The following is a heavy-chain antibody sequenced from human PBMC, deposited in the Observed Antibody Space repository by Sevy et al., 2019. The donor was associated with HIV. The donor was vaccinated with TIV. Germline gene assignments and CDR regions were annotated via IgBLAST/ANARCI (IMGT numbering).Heavy chain of an antibody. J-gene: IGHJ4*02. Sequence: GGSLRLSCAASGFTFSSYAMHWVRQAPGKGLEWVAVISYDGSNKYYADSVKGRFTISRDNSKNTLYLQMNSLRAEDTAVYYCARASFHGYSSGWYGEEGLYYFDYWGQGTLVTVSS. CDR1: GFTFSSYA. CDR2: ISYDGSNK. D-gene: IGHD6-19*01. CDR3: ARASFHGYSSGWYGEEGLYYFDY. V-gene: IGHV3-30-3*01.